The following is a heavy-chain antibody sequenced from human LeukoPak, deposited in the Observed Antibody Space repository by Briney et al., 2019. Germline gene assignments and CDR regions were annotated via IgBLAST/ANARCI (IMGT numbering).Heavy chain of an antibody. V-gene: IGHV3-23*01. CDR3: AKGYSSNWYYFDY. CDR1: GFTFSNYA. D-gene: IGHD6-13*01. Sequence: PGGSLRLSCAASGFTFSNYAMSWVRQAPGKGLEWVSGIIGSGGSTYYADSVKGRFTISRDNSKNTLYLQMNTLRAEDTAVYYCAKGYSSNWYYFDYWGQGTLVTVSS. J-gene: IGHJ4*02. CDR2: IIGSGGST.